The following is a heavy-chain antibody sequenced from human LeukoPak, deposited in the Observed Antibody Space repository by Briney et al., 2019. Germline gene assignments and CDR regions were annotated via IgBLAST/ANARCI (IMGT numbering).Heavy chain of an antibody. Sequence: SETLSLTCAVYGGXFSGYYCSWIRQPPGKGLEWIGEINHSGSTNYNPSLKSRVTISVDTSKNQFSLKLSSVTAADTAVYYCARASVAGGMDVWGQGTTVTVSS. D-gene: IGHD5-12*01. V-gene: IGHV4-34*01. CDR1: GGXFSGYY. CDR3: ARASVAGGMDV. J-gene: IGHJ6*02. CDR2: INHSGST.